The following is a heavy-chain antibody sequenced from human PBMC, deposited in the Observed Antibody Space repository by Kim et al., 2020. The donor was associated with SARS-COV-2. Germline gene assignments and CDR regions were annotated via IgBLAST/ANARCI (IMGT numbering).Heavy chain of an antibody. J-gene: IGHJ4*02. Sequence: GGSLRLSCAASGFTFSSYGMHWVRQAPGKGLEWVAVIWYDGSNKYYADSVKGRFTISRDNSKNTLYLQMNSLRAEDTAVYYCAREGRDYDYVWGSYRYQNHIDYRGQGTLVTVSS. CDR3: AREGRDYDYVWGSYRYQNHIDY. CDR1: GFTFSSYG. CDR2: IWYDGSNK. D-gene: IGHD3-16*02. V-gene: IGHV3-33*01.